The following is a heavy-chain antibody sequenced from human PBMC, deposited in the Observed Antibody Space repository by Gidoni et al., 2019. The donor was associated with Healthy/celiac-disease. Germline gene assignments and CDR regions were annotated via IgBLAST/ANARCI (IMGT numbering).Heavy chain of an antibody. CDR3: ARARYSSGWYVGMDV. CDR1: GYTFTSYY. CDR2: IHPSGGST. J-gene: IGHJ6*02. Sequence: QVQLVQSGAEVKKPGASVKVSCKASGYTFTSYYMHWVRQAPGQGLEWMGIIHPSGGSTSYAQKFQGRVTMTRDTSTSTVYMELSSLRSEDTAVYYCARARYSSGWYVGMDVWGQGTTVTVSS. V-gene: IGHV1-46*01. D-gene: IGHD6-19*01.